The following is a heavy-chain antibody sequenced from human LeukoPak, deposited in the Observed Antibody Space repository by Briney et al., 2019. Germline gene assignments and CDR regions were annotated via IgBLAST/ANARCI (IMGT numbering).Heavy chain of an antibody. J-gene: IGHJ3*02. CDR2: IIPIFGTA. V-gene: IGHV1-69*13. CDR1: GGTFSSYA. D-gene: IGHD3-3*01. Sequence: ASVKVSCKASGGTFSSYAISWVRQAPGQGLEWMGGIIPIFGTANYAQKFQGRVTITADESTSTAYMELSSLRSEDTAVYYCARDRLRFLEWLTDAFDIWGQGTMVTVSS. CDR3: ARDRLRFLEWLTDAFDI.